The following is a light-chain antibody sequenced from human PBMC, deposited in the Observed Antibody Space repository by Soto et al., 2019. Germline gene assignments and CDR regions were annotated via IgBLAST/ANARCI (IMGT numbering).Light chain of an antibody. CDR1: QSLLRTNGYTY. CDR3: LPTLQTPLT. CDR2: LGS. V-gene: IGKV2-28*01. Sequence: DVVLTQSPLSLPVTPGEPASISFRSSQSLLRTNGYTYLDWYLQKPGQSPQLLIYLGSSRASGVPERFSGSGSGTDFTLKISRVEAEDVGVYYCLPTLQTPLTFGPGTKVYI. J-gene: IGKJ3*01.